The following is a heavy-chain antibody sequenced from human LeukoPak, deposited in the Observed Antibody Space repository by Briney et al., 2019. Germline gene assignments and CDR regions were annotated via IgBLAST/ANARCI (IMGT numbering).Heavy chain of an antibody. CDR3: ARFSVGGTYYPNY. J-gene: IGHJ4*02. CDR2: IYPDDSDT. Sequence: GESLKISCKGSGYSFTSSWIGWVRQMPGQGLEWMGIIYPDDSDTRYSPSFQGQVTISADKSISTAHLQWSSLKASDTAMYYCARFSVGGTYYPNYWGQGTLVTVSS. V-gene: IGHV5-51*01. CDR1: GYSFTSSW. D-gene: IGHD1-26*01.